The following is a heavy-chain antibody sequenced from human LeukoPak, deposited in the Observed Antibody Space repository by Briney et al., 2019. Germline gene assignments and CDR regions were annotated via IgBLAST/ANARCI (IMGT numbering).Heavy chain of an antibody. CDR3: ARAVGGDGSGSL. CDR1: GYTLTELS. Sequence: ASVKVSCKVSGYTLTELSMHWVRQAPGKGLEWMGGFDPEDGETIYAQKFQGRVTMTEDTSTDTTYMELSSLRSEDTAVYYCARAVGGDGSGSLWGPGTLVTVSS. CDR2: FDPEDGET. J-gene: IGHJ4*02. D-gene: IGHD3-10*01. V-gene: IGHV1-24*01.